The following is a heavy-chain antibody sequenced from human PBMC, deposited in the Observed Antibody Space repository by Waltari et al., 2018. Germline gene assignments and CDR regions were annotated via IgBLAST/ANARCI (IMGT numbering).Heavy chain of an antibody. D-gene: IGHD3-22*01. CDR1: GGTFSSYT. V-gene: IGHV1-69*02. CDR3: ARGLDRGYDSSGYYPDAFDI. CDR2: IIPSLGIA. J-gene: IGHJ3*02. Sequence: QVQLVQSGAEVKKPGSSVKVSCKASGGTFSSYTISWVRQAPGQGLEWMGRIIPSLGIANYAQKFQGRVTITADKSTSTAYMELSSLRSEDTAVYYCARGLDRGYDSSGYYPDAFDIWGQGTMVTVSS.